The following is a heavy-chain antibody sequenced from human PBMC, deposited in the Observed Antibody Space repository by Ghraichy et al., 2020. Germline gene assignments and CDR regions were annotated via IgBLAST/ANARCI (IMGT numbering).Heavy chain of an antibody. CDR1: GFTFSSYG. CDR2: IRYDGSNK. V-gene: IGHV3-30*02. D-gene: IGHD1-26*01. Sequence: GGSLRLSCAASGFTFSSYGMHWVRQAPGKGLEWVAFIRYDGSNKYYADSVKGRFTISRDNSKNTLYLQMNSLRAEDTAVYYCAKCTGELRFYYYGMDVWGQGTTVTVSS. CDR3: AKCTGELRFYYYGMDV. J-gene: IGHJ6*02.